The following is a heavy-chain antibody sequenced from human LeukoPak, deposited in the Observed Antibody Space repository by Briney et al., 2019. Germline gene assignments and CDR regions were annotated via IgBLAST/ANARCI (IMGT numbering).Heavy chain of an antibody. D-gene: IGHD6-19*01. Sequence: PGGSLRLSCVASGFTLSGYWMHWVRQVPGKGLVWVSRINSDETSTSYADSVKGRFTISRDNAKNTLYLQMNSLRAEDTAVYYCAKEVASAGLDYWGQGTLVTVSS. CDR3: AKEVASAGLDY. CDR1: GFTLSGYW. J-gene: IGHJ4*02. V-gene: IGHV3-74*01. CDR2: INSDETST.